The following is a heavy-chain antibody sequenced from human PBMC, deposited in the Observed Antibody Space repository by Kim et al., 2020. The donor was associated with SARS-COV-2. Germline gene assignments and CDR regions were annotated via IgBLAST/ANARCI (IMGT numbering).Heavy chain of an antibody. D-gene: IGHD1-1*01. Sequence: GGSLRLSCAASGFTFSSSAMHWVHQAPGKGLEWVAVTSYVGSNDYYADSVKGRFTISRDNSKNTLYLQMNSLRVEDTAVYYCAGSTIYDRLQFDYWGQGT. CDR3: AGSTIYDRLQFDY. J-gene: IGHJ4*02. V-gene: IGHV3-30*04. CDR2: TSYVGSND. CDR1: GFTFSSSA.